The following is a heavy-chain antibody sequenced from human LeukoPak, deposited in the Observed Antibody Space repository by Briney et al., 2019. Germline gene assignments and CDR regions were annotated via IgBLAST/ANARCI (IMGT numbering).Heavy chain of an antibody. CDR3: ARDRFSGRDATNSGYFDY. CDR1: GGSISSYY. CDR2: IYYSGSI. V-gene: IGHV4-59*01. Sequence: SETLSLTCTVSGGSISSYYWSWIRRPPGKGLEWIGYIYYSGSINYNPSLKSRVTISVDTSKNQFSLKLSSVTAADTAVYFCARDRFSGRDATNSGYFDYWGQGILVTVSS. D-gene: IGHD1-26*01. J-gene: IGHJ4*02.